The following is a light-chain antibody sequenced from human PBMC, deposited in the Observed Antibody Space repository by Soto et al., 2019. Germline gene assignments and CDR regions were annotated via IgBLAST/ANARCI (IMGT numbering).Light chain of an antibody. CDR3: CSHAGSYTYV. CDR2: DVT. V-gene: IGLV2-11*01. Sequence: SVLTQPRSVSGSPGQALTISCTGTSSDVGGYNYVSWYQQYPGKVPKLMIYDVTKRPSGVPDRFSGSKSGNTASLTISGLQAEDEADCYCCSHAGSYTYVFGTGTKVTVL. CDR1: SSDVGGYNY. J-gene: IGLJ1*01.